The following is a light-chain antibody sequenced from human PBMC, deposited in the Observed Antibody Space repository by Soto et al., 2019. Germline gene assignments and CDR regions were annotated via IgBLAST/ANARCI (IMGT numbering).Light chain of an antibody. CDR2: GAT. Sequence: EIVMTQSPAILSVSPGERVTLSCRANQSISSNLAWYQQNPGHTPRLLIYGATTRATGIPARFSGSGSGTDFTLTINSLQSEDFAVYYCQMYNNWVATFGGGTKVDIK. CDR3: QMYNNWVAT. J-gene: IGKJ4*01. V-gene: IGKV3D-15*01. CDR1: QSISSN.